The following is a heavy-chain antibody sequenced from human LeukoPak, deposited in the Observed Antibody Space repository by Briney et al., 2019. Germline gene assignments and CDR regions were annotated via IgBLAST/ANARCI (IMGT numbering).Heavy chain of an antibody. CDR2: IYYSGST. CDR3: ARYCSSTNCYKGGFDP. D-gene: IGHD2-2*02. Sequence: TLSLTCTVSGGSISSGGYYWSWIRQHPGKGLEWIGYIYYSGSTYSNPSLKSRVTISADTSKNQFSLNLSSVTAADTAVYYCARYCSSTNCYKGGFDPWGQGTLVTVSS. V-gene: IGHV4-31*03. J-gene: IGHJ5*02. CDR1: GGSISSGGYY.